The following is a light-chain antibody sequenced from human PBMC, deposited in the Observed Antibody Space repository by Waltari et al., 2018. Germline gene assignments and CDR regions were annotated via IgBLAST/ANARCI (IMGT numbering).Light chain of an antibody. CDR3: QQYGSSPPT. J-gene: IGKJ3*01. Sequence: EIVLTQSPGTLSLSPGERATLSCRASPSVSSNYCAWYQQKPGQTPRLLIYGASFRPTGIPDRFSGSGSGTDFTLTINRLEPEDFAVYYCQQYGSSPPTFGPGTRVDIK. V-gene: IGKV3-20*01. CDR1: PSVSSNY. CDR2: GAS.